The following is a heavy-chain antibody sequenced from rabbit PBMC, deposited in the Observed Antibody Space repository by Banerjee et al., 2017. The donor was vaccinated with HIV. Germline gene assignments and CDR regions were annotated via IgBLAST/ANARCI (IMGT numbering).Heavy chain of an antibody. J-gene: IGHJ4*01. CDR1: GFSFSNKY. D-gene: IGHD4-1*01. Sequence: QLEESGGGLVKPEGSLTLTCKASGFSFSNKYVMCWVRQAPGKGLEWIGITYADKDNTDYASWVNGRFTISSDNAQKTVDLQMNSLTAADTATYFCARDLAGVIGWNFNLWGPGTLVTVS. CDR3: ARDLAGVIGWNFNL. V-gene: IGHV1S7*01. CDR2: TYADKDNT.